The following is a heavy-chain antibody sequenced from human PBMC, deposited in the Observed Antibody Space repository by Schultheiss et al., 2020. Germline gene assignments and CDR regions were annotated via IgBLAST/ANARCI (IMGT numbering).Heavy chain of an antibody. Sequence: SETLSLTCAVYGGSISGYYWSWIRQPPGTGLEWIRSIYYTGSTYYNSSLESRVTISIVTSKNEFSLKVKFVTAADTAVYYCTWVISTAGNHWGQGTLVTVSS. J-gene: IGHJ5*02. CDR1: GGSISGYY. CDR3: TWVISTAGNH. CDR2: IYYTGST. V-gene: IGHV4-59*05. D-gene: IGHD6-13*01.